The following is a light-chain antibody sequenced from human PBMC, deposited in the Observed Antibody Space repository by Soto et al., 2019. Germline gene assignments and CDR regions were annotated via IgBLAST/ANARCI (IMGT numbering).Light chain of an antibody. CDR1: SSDVGKYDR. Sequence: QSVLTQPPSVSGSPGQSVTISCTGTSSDVGKYDRVSWYQQPPGTAPRLIMYEVTNRPSGVPARFSGSKSGNTASLTFFGLQAEDEADYFCSSYTSASRYFFGAGTKVTVL. V-gene: IGLV2-18*02. CDR2: EVT. CDR3: SSYTSASRYF. J-gene: IGLJ1*01.